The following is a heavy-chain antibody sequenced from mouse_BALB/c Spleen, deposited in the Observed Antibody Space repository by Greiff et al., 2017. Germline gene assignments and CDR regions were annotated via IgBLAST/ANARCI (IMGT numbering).Heavy chain of an antibody. CDR3: AREVAD. V-gene: IGHV5-6-3*01. Sequence: EVQVVESGGGLVQPGGSLKLSCAASGFTFSSYGMSWVRQTPDKRLELVATINSNGGSTYYPDSVKGRFTISRDNAKNTLYLQMSSLKSEDTAMYYCAREVADWGQGTLVTGSA. CDR1: GFTFSSYG. CDR2: INSNGGST. J-gene: IGHJ3*01.